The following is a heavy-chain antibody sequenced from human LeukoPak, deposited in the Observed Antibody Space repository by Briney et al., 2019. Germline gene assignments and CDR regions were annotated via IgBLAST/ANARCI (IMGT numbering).Heavy chain of an antibody. CDR2: IDSDGSRT. D-gene: IGHD3-22*01. V-gene: IGHV3-74*01. J-gene: IGHJ4*02. CDR3: VRRYHYYDSSGQGYFFDY. CDR1: GFTFSRYW. Sequence: HPGGSLRPSCAASGFTFSRYWMHWVRQAPGKGLVWVSRIDSDGSRTTYSDSVKGRFTISRDNAKNTLYLQMNSLRAEDTAIYYCVRRYHYYDSSGQGYFFDYWGQGILVTVSS.